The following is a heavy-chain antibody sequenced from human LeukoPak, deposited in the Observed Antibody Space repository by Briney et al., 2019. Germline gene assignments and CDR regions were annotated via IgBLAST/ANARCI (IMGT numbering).Heavy chain of an antibody. D-gene: IGHD6-19*01. V-gene: IGHV3-20*04. CDR2: INWNGGST. J-gene: IGHJ4*02. CDR3: ARDRYAAVTGSTFDY. Sequence: GGSLRLSCAASGFTFDDYTMSWVRQAPGKGLEWVSGINWNGGSTGYVDSVKGRFTISRDNAKNSLYLQMNSLRAEDTAVYYCARDRYAAVTGSTFDYWGQGTLITVSS. CDR1: GFTFDDYT.